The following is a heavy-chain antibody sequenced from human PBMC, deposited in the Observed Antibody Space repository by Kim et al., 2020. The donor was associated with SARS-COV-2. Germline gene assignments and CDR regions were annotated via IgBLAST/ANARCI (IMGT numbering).Heavy chain of an antibody. CDR3: ASRIYTSFDS. Sequence: SRTTDTDSVEGRFTVSRDNAKNTLYLQMNSLRAEDTAMYYCASRIYTSFDSWGQGTLVTVSS. J-gene: IGHJ4*02. V-gene: IGHV3-74*01. CDR2: SRT.